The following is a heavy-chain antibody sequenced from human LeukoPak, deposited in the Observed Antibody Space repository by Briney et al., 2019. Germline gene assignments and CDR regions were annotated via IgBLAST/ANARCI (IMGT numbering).Heavy chain of an antibody. D-gene: IGHD6-13*01. CDR3: AEISSKWYGNALEI. Sequence: ASVKVSCKASGYSFTICDVNWVRQAPGQGLEWMGWMNPDSGNTGYAPKFQGRVSMTRNTSINTAYLELSSLTSEDTAVYYCAEISSKWYGNALEIWGQGTMVIVSA. J-gene: IGHJ3*02. V-gene: IGHV1-8*01. CDR2: MNPDSGNT. CDR1: GYSFTICD.